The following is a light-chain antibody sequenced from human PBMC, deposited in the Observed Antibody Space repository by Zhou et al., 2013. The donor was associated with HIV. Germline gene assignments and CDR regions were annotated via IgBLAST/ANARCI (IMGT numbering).Light chain of an antibody. J-gene: IGKJ2*01. Sequence: DIQMTQSPSSLSAVVGDRVIITCRASQDISYKLAWFQQKPGKAPKSLIHAASNLQSGVPSRFSGSGSGTDFTLTISSLQPEDFATYYCQQTYSSSPSTFGQGTRLETK. CDR1: QDISYK. CDR2: AAS. CDR3: QQTYSSSPST. V-gene: IGKV1-16*01.